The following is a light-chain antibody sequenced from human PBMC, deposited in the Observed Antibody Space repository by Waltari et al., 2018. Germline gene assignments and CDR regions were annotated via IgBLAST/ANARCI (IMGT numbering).Light chain of an antibody. V-gene: IGKV3-15*01. Sequence: ILMTQSPATLSVSPGEKATLSCRASQSINTNLAWYKQNPGQAPRLLIYGASTWATGIPARFSGSGFGTEFTLTISSMQSEDFAIYYCQQYKNWPLTFGGGTKVEIK. CDR1: QSINTN. J-gene: IGKJ4*01. CDR2: GAS. CDR3: QQYKNWPLT.